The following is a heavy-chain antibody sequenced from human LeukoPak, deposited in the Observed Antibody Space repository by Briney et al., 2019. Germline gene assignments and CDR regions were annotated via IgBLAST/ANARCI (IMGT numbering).Heavy chain of an antibody. J-gene: IGHJ4*02. V-gene: IGHV3-15*01. Sequence: GGSLRLSCAASGFTFNNAWMSWVRQAPGKGLEWVGRIKSKTDGGTTDYAAPVKGRFTISSDDSNNTLYLQMNSRKTEDTAVYYCTAESSYEGLFDYWGQGTLVTVSS. D-gene: IGHD5-12*01. CDR1: GFTFNNAW. CDR2: IKSKTDGGTT. CDR3: TAESSYEGLFDY.